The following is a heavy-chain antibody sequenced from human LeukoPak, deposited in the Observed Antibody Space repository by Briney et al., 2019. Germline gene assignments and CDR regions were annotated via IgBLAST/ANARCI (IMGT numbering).Heavy chain of an antibody. CDR1: GGSFSGYY. CDR2: INHSGST. D-gene: IGHD6-13*01. Sequence: PSETLSLTCAVYGGSFSGYYWSWIRQPPGKGLEWIGEINHSGSTNYNPSLKSRVTISVDTSKNQFSLKLSPVTAADAAVYYCARGPAAGTFDPWGQGTLVTVSS. CDR3: ARGPAAGTFDP. J-gene: IGHJ5*02. V-gene: IGHV4-34*01.